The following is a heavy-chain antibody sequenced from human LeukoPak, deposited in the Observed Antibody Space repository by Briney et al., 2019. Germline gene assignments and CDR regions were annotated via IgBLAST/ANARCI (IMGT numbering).Heavy chain of an antibody. D-gene: IGHD3-22*01. CDR2: IYYSGST. J-gene: IGHJ4*02. V-gene: IGHV4-59*01. Sequence: GSLRLSCAGSGFTFSDYYMTWIRQPPGKGLEWIGYIYYSGSTNYNPSLKSRVTISVDTSKNQFSLKLSSVTAADTAVYYCARDRGDYDSSGYYGYFDYWGQGALVTVSS. CDR1: GFTFSDYY. CDR3: ARDRGDYDSSGYYGYFDY.